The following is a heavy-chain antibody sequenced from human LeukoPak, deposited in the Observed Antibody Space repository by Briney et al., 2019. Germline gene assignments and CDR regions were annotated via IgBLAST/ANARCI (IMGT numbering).Heavy chain of an antibody. D-gene: IGHD3-10*01. CDR2: IYSSGST. J-gene: IGHJ4*02. CDR3: ARGVGSGSYLFDY. Sequence: SETLSLTCSVSGGSTNSYYWSWIRQSGGKGLEWIGRIYSSGSTVYNPSLNSRLTMSIDTSKNQFSLTLKSVTATDTAVYYCARGVGSGSYLFDYWGQGTLVTVSS. V-gene: IGHV4-4*07. CDR1: GGSTNSYY.